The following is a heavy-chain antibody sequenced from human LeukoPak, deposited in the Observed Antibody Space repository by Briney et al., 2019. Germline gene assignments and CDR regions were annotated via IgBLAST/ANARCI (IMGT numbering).Heavy chain of an antibody. Sequence: SETLSLTCTVSGDSISRSKNYWGWIRQPPGKGLEWIGSVYYSGSTYYNPSLKSRVTISVDTSKNQFSLKLSSVTAADTAVYYCARVGSGGVYYYYMDVWGKGTTVTVSS. CDR1: GDSISRSKNY. V-gene: IGHV4-39*07. J-gene: IGHJ6*03. CDR2: VYYSGST. D-gene: IGHD2-15*01. CDR3: ARVGSGGVYYYYMDV.